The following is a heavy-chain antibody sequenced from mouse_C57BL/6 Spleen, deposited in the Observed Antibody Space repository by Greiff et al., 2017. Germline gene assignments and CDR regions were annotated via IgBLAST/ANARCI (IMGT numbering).Heavy chain of an antibody. V-gene: IGHV1-52*01. CDR1: CYTFTSYW. CDR3: ARRGYATDY. CDR2: IDPSDSET. Sequence: QVQLQQPVAELVRPGSSVKLSCKASCYTFTSYWMHWVKHRPIQGREWLGNIDPSDSETHYNQKFKDKATLTVDKSSSTAYMQLSRLTSEDSAVYYWARRGYATDYWGQGTSVTVSS. J-gene: IGHJ4*01.